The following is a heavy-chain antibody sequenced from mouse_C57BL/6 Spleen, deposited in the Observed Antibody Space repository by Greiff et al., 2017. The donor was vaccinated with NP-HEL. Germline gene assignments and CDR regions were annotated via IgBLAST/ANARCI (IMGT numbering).Heavy chain of an antibody. CDR1: GYTFTDYY. J-gene: IGHJ2*01. V-gene: IGHV1-26*01. CDR2: INPNNGGT. Sequence: EVQLQQSGPELVKPGASVKISCKASGYTFTDYYLNWVKQSHGKSLEWIGDINPNNGGTSYNQKFKGKATLTVDKSSSTAYMELRSLTSEDSAVYYCASAGSSGWGQGTTLTVSS. D-gene: IGHD3-2*02. CDR3: ASAGSSG.